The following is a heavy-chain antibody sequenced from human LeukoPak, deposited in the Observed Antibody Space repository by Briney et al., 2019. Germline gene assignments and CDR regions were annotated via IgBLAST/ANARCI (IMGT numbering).Heavy chain of an antibody. Sequence: ASVKVSCKASGGTFSSYAISWVRQAPGQGLEWMGWMNPNSGDTGYAQKFQGRVTITRNTSISTAYMELSSLRSEDTAVYYCARGHLYYDILTGIDAFDIWGQGTMVTVSS. CDR2: MNPNSGDT. J-gene: IGHJ3*02. CDR3: ARGHLYYDILTGIDAFDI. V-gene: IGHV1-8*03. CDR1: GGTFSSYA. D-gene: IGHD3-9*01.